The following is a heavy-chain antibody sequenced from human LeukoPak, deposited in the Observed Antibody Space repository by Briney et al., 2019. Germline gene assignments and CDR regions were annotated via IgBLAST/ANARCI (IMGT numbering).Heavy chain of an antibody. D-gene: IGHD1-26*01. CDR2: ISAYNGNT. V-gene: IGHV1-18*01. J-gene: IGHJ1*01. CDR1: GYTFTGYG. CDR3: ARGPGGEYFQH. Sequence: GASVKVSCKASGYTFTGYGISWVRQAPGQGLEWMGWISAYNGNTNYVQKLQGRVTVATDTSTSTAYMELRSLRSDDTAVYYCARGPGGEYFQHWGQGTLVTVSS.